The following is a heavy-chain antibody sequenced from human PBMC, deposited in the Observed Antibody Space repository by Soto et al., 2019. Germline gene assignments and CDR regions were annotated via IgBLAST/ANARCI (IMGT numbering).Heavy chain of an antibody. V-gene: IGHV4-30-2*01. Sequence: KSSETLSLTCAVSGGSISSGGYSWSWIRQPPGKGLEWIGYIYHSGSTYYNPSLKSRVTISVDRSKNQFSLKLSSVTAADTAVYYCARHPGYCSGGSCYGWNWFDPWGQGTLVTVSS. CDR1: GGSISSGGYS. CDR2: IYHSGST. J-gene: IGHJ5*02. CDR3: ARHPGYCSGGSCYGWNWFDP. D-gene: IGHD2-15*01.